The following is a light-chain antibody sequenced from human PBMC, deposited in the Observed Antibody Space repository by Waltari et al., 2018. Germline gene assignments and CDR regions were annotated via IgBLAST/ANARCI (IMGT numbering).Light chain of an antibody. CDR1: QRVSSN. Sequence: IVMTQSPATLSVSPGERATLPCRASQRVSSNLAWYQQKPGQAPRLLIYGASTRATGIPARFSGSGSGTEFTLTISSLQSEDFAVYYCQQYNNWPPERTFGQGTKVEIK. CDR3: QQYNNWPPERT. CDR2: GAS. J-gene: IGKJ1*01. V-gene: IGKV3-15*01.